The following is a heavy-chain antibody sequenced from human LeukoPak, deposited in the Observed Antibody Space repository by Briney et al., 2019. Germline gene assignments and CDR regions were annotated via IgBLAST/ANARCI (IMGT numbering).Heavy chain of an antibody. V-gene: IGHV4-34*01. J-gene: IGHJ6*03. CDR3: AGEGVAPPRGSRRYYYMDV. D-gene: IGHD6-13*01. Sequence: SETLSLTCTVYSGSISSYYWSWIRQPPGKGLEWIGEINYSGSTNYNPSVKSRVTISVDKSKNQFYLKLSSVTAADTAVYYCAGEGVAPPRGSRRYYYMDVWGKGTTVTVSS. CDR1: SGSISSYY. CDR2: INYSGST.